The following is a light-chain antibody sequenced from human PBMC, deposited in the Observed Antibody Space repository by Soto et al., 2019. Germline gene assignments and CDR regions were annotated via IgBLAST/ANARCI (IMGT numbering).Light chain of an antibody. CDR2: GAS. CDR3: QQRSNWPPLIT. J-gene: IGKJ5*01. CDR1: QSVSSSY. Sequence: EIVLTQSPGTLSLSPGERATLSCRASQSVSSSYLAWYQQKPGQAPRLLIYGASSRATGIPDRFSGSGSGTDFTLTISSLEPEDFAVYYCQQRSNWPPLITFGQGTRLEIK. V-gene: IGKV3D-20*02.